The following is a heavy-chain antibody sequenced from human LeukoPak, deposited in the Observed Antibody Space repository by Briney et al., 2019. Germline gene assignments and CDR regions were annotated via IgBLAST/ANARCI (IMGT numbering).Heavy chain of an antibody. D-gene: IGHD1-26*01. Sequence: SVKVSCKAFGYTFTSNYMHWVRQAPGQGLEWMGGIIPVFDRPTYAQMFEGRVTITADKSTNTTYMEMSSLTSDDTAVYYCARDAQWELRAFDVWGQGTVVIVSS. CDR1: GYTFTSNY. CDR3: ARDAQWELRAFDV. V-gene: IGHV1-69*06. CDR2: IIPVFDRP. J-gene: IGHJ3*01.